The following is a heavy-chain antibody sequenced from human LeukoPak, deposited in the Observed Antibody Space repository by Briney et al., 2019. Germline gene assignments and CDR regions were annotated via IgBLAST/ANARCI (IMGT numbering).Heavy chain of an antibody. J-gene: IGHJ4*02. Sequence: SVKVSCKASGGTFMRHSISWVRQAPGQGLEWMGGIIPILAAVDYPQKYQGRVTITTDESTSTVFMELSSITSEDSAVYYCASKVITGTTQDRYFDSWGQGTLVTVSS. CDR1: GGTFMRHS. D-gene: IGHD4-17*01. CDR3: ASKVITGTTQDRYFDS. V-gene: IGHV1-69*16. CDR2: IIPILAAV.